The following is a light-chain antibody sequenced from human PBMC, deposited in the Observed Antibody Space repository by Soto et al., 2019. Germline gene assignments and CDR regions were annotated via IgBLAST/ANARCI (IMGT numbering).Light chain of an antibody. CDR2: GAS. CDR3: QHYYNLWV. CDR1: QSVRSN. V-gene: IGKV3-15*01. Sequence: EIVMTQSPATMSVSPGERVTLSCRASQSVRSNLAWYQQKPGQVTRVLIYGASTRAIGIPDRFSDSGSGTDFTLTISSLQSEDFAVYSCQHYYNLWVFGGGTKVEIK. J-gene: IGKJ4*01.